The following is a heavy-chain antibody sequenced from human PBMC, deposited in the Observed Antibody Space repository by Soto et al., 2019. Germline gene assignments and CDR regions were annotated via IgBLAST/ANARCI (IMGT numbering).Heavy chain of an antibody. D-gene: IGHD2-2*01. CDR3: ARRRKVRRGDYYYGMDV. CDR1: GYTFTSYG. J-gene: IGHJ6*02. CDR2: IGAYNGNT. V-gene: IGHV1-18*01. Sequence: QVQLVQSGAEVKKPGASVKVSCKASGYTFTSYGISWVRQAPGQGLEWMGWIGAYNGNTNYAQKLQGRVTMTTDTSTSTAYMELRSLRSDDTAVYYCARRRKVRRGDYYYGMDVWGQGTTVTVSS.